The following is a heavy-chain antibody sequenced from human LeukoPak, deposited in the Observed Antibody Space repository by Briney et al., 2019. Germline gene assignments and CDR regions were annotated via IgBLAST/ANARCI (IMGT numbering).Heavy chain of an antibody. CDR2: ISGSGSAT. J-gene: IGHJ3*01. CDR3: AKDQYCEAFDL. CDR1: GFTFISYS. Sequence: GGSLRLSCAASGFTFISYSMNWVRQAPGKGLEWVSAISGSGSATYYADSVKGRFTISRDNSKNTLYLQMNSLRAEDTAVYYCAKDQYCEAFDLWRAGPMVSVSS. D-gene: IGHD2-8*02. V-gene: IGHV3-23*01.